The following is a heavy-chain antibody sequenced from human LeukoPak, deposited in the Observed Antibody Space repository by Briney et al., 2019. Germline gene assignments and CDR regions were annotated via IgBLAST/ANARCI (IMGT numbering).Heavy chain of an antibody. J-gene: IGHJ4*02. Sequence: GGSLRLSCAASGFTFGNYWVHWVRQAPGKGLVWVSRINRDGSTTKYADSVKGRFTVSRDSAKNTLNLQMNSLRAEDTAVYYCARDKKSGESSEIDYWGQGTLVTVSS. CDR3: ARDKKSGESSEIDY. V-gene: IGHV3-74*03. D-gene: IGHD3-10*01. CDR2: INRDGSTT. CDR1: GFTFGNYW.